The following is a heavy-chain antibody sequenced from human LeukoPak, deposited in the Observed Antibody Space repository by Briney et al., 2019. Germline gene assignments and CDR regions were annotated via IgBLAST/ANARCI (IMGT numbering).Heavy chain of an antibody. CDR1: GFTVSSYA. V-gene: IGHV3-21*01. Sequence: PGGSLRLSCAASGFTVSSYAMSWVRQAPGKGLEWVSSISSSSSYIYYADSVKGRFTISRDNAKNSLYLQMNSLRAEDTAVYYCARDGYNLEFDYWGQGTLVTVSS. CDR3: ARDGYNLEFDY. J-gene: IGHJ4*02. D-gene: IGHD5-24*01. CDR2: ISSSSSYI.